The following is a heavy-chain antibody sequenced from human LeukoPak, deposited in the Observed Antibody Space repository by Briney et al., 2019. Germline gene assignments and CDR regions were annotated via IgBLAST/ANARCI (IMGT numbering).Heavy chain of an antibody. CDR1: GYTFTSYG. V-gene: IGHV1-18*01. CDR3: ARVAAMGEYYYYYMDV. J-gene: IGHJ6*03. CDR2: ISAYNGNT. Sequence: GASVKVSCKASGYTFTSYGISWVRQAPGQGLEWMGWISAYNGNTNYAQKLQGRVTMTTDTSTSTAYMELRSLRSDDTAVYYCARVAAMGEYYYYYMDVWGKGTTVTVSS. D-gene: IGHD2-2*01.